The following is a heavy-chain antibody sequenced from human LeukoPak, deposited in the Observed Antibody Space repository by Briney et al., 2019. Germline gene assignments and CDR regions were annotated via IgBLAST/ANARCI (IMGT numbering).Heavy chain of an antibody. CDR1: GFTFSSFG. Sequence: GTSLRLSCAASGFTFSSFGMHWVRQAPGKGLEWVSLISKDGSHEFYADSVKGRFTISRDNFKNSLFLDMTSLGPEDTAVYYCARDWFESGWHLDYWGQGALVTVSS. V-gene: IGHV3-30*13. J-gene: IGHJ4*02. CDR3: ARDWFESGWHLDY. D-gene: IGHD6-19*01. CDR2: ISKDGSHE.